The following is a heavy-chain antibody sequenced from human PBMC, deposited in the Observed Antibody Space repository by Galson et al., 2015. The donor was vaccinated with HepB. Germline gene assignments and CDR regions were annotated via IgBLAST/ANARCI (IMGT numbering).Heavy chain of an antibody. CDR1: GFTVSSNY. Sequence: SLRLSCAASGFTVSSNYMSWVRQAPGKGLEWVSVIYSADTTYYADSVKGRFTISRDNSKNTLYLQMNSLRADDTAIYYCARDQGGNYPDYWGQGTLVTVSS. D-gene: IGHD1-26*01. V-gene: IGHV3-53*01. CDR3: ARDQGGNYPDY. J-gene: IGHJ4*02. CDR2: IYSADTT.